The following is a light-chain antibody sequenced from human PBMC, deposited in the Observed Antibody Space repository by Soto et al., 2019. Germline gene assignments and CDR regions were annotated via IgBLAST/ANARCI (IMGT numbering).Light chain of an antibody. CDR3: QHYGSPPWT. CDR1: QSVSSNY. CDR2: GAS. J-gene: IGKJ1*01. Sequence: IMLTQSPGTLSLSPGERATLSCRASQSVSSNYLAWYQQKPGQAPRLLIYGASSRATGIPDRFSGSGSGTDFTLTICRLEPEDFAVYYCQHYGSPPWTFGQGTKVDI. V-gene: IGKV3-20*01.